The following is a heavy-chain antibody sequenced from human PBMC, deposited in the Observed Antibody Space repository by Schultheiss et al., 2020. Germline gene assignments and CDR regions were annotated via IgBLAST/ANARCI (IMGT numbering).Heavy chain of an antibody. Sequence: SQTLSLTCTVSGGSISSGGYYWSWIRQHPGKGLEWIGEINHSGSTNYNPFLKSRVTISVDTSKNQFSLKLSSVTAADTAVYYCARSVGGGSLIDYWGQGTLVTVSS. D-gene: IGHD2-15*01. J-gene: IGHJ4*02. V-gene: IGHV4-31*03. CDR2: INHSGST. CDR3: ARSVGGGSLIDY. CDR1: GGSISSGGYY.